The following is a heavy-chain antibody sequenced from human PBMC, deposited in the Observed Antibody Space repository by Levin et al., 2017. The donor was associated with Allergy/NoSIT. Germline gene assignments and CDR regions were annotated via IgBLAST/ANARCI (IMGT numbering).Heavy chain of an antibody. V-gene: IGHV1-69*01. Sequence: KISCKASGDTRSSYAISWVRQAPGQGLEWMGGVIPILGTTIYAQKFQGRVTITADESTSTAFMELSSLGSNDTAVYYCARVPPHDFEGYWGQGTLVTVSS. CDR3: ARVPPHDFEGY. CDR1: GDTRSSYA. CDR2: VIPILGTT. J-gene: IGHJ4*02. D-gene: IGHD2-21*02.